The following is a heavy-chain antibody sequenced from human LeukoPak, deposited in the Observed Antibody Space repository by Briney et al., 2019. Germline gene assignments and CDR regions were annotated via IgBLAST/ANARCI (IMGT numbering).Heavy chain of an antibody. V-gene: IGHV4-59*08. CDR2: FYYSGST. CDR3: ARSISLLSYYMVV. CDR1: GASVTTHY. D-gene: IGHD3-16*02. Sequence: SETLSLTCTVSGASVTTHYLSWVRQPPGKGLEWIGSFYYSGSTNYSPCVNSRVTISLDTSKNQFSLRLSSVTAAHTGVYFCARSISLLSYYMVVWGNGTTVIVSS. J-gene: IGHJ6*03.